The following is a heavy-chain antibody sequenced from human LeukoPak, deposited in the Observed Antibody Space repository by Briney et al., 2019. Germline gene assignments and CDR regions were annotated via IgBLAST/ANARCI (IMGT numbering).Heavy chain of an antibody. D-gene: IGHD6-19*01. V-gene: IGHV4-59*01. CDR3: ARSYSSGWPNWFDP. J-gene: IGHJ5*02. CDR2: IYYSGST. CDR1: GGSISSYY. Sequence: SETLSLTCTVSGGSISSYYWSWIRQPPGKGLEWIGYIYYSGSTNYNPSLKSRDTISVDTSKNQFSLKLSSVTAADTAVYYCARSYSSGWPNWFDPWGQGTLVTVSS.